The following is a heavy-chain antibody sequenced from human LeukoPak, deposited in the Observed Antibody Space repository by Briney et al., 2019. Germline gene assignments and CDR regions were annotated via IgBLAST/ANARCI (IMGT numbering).Heavy chain of an antibody. V-gene: IGHV3-23*01. D-gene: IGHD3-22*01. CDR3: ALQDSSGYYLD. CDR2: MSGSGVST. Sequence: GGSLRLSCAASGFTFSSYSMNWVRQAPGKGLEWVSSMSGSGVSTNYADSVKGRFSISRDNSKNTLDLQMNSLRTEDTAIYYCALQDSSGYYLDWGQGTLVTVSS. J-gene: IGHJ4*02. CDR1: GFTFSSYS.